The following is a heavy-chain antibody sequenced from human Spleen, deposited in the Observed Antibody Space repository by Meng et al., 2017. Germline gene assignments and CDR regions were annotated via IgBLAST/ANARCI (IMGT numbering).Heavy chain of an antibody. D-gene: IGHD6-19*01. CDR1: GFTFSDYY. V-gene: IGHV3-11*04. CDR3: ARRRLGGMDV. CDR2: ISSSGTTI. J-gene: IGHJ6*02. Sequence: GESLKISCAASGFTFSDYYMSWIRQAPGKGLEWVSYISSSGTTINYADSVKGRFTISRDNAKNSLYLQMNSLRVEDTAVYYCARRRLGGMDVWGQGTAVTVSS.